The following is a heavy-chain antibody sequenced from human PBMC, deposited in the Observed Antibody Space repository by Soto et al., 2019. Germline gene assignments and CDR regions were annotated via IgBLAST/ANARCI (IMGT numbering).Heavy chain of an antibody. V-gene: IGHV1-69*02. D-gene: IGHD2-15*01. CDR1: GGTFSSYT. J-gene: IGHJ4*02. CDR3: ARDPFCSGGSCYFGDY. Sequence: QVQLVQSGAEVKKPGSSVKVSCKASGGTFSSYTISWVRQAPGQGLEWMGRIIPILGIANYAQKFQGRVTITADKSTSTAYMERSSLRSDDTDVYYCARDPFCSGGSCYFGDYWGQGTLVTVSS. CDR2: IIPILGIA.